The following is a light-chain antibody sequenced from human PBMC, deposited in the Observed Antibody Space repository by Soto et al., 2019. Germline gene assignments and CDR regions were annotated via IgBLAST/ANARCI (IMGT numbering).Light chain of an antibody. Sequence: DIQMTQSPSTLSASVGDRVTITCRASQSVSDWLAWYQQKRGKAPKLLIYDASSLESAVPSRFSGSGSGTEFTLTISSLQPDDFATYYCQQYNSYTWTFGKGTKVELK. CDR2: DAS. J-gene: IGKJ1*01. CDR3: QQYNSYTWT. V-gene: IGKV1-5*01. CDR1: QSVSDW.